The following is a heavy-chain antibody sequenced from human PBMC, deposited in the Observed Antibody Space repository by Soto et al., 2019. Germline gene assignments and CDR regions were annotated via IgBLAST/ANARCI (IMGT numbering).Heavy chain of an antibody. CDR2: IYYSGST. V-gene: IGHV4-59*01. J-gene: IGHJ4*02. Sequence: SETLSLTCTVSGGSLSSYYWSRIRQPPGKGLEWIGYIYYSGSTNYNPSLKSRVTISVDTSKNQFSLKLSSVTAADTAVYYCASGYDDILTGYYPLGYWGQGTLVNGSS. D-gene: IGHD3-9*01. CDR1: GGSLSSYY. CDR3: ASGYDDILTGYYPLGY.